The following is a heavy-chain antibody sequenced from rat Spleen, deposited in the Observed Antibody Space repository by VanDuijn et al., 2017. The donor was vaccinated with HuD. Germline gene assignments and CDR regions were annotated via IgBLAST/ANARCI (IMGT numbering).Heavy chain of an antibody. CDR1: GFIFSDYD. CDR2: ISTGGDIT. Sequence: EVQLVESGGGLVQPGRSLKLSCAASGFIFSDYDMAWVRQAPTKGLEWIASISTGGDITYYRGSVKGRFTISREDAKNTQYLQMDSLGSEDTATYYCARQLPQDYWGQGVMVTVSS. J-gene: IGHJ2*01. D-gene: IGHD1-4*01. CDR3: ARQLPQDY. V-gene: IGHV5S13*01.